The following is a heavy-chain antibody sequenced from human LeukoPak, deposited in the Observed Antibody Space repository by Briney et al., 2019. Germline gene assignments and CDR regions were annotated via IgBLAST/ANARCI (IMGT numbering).Heavy chain of an antibody. CDR2: IYPGDSDS. CDR1: GYTFTSSW. Sequence: GEPLKISCKDSGYTFTSSWIGWVRQMPGKGLDWMGIIYPGDSDSRYSASFQGQVTISADKSIRTAYLQWSSLKASDTAMYYCAKVRSGDYSEDAFDIWGQGTMVTVS. CDR3: AKVRSGDYSEDAFDI. J-gene: IGHJ3*02. D-gene: IGHD1-26*01. V-gene: IGHV5-51*01.